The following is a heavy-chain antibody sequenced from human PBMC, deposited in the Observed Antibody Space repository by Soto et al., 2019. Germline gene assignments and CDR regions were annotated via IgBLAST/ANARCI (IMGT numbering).Heavy chain of an antibody. CDR1: GFTFSSYG. V-gene: IGHV3-33*01. D-gene: IGHD3-22*01. CDR2: IWYDGSNK. Sequence: GGSLRLSCAASGFTFSSYGMHWVRQAPGKGLEWVAVIWYDGSNKYYADSVKGRFTISRDNSKNTLYLQMNSLRAEDTAVYYCATFGPYYYDSSGSPDYWGQGTLVTVSS. J-gene: IGHJ4*02. CDR3: ATFGPYYYDSSGSPDY.